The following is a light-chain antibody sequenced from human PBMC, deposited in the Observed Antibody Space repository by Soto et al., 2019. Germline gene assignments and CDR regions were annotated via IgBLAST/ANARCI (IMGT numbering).Light chain of an antibody. J-gene: IGKJ4*01. CDR2: LGS. V-gene: IGKV2-28*01. CDR1: QSLLHSNGYNY. CDR3: MEALRTSLT. Sequence: DIVMTQSPLSLPVTPGEPASISCRSSQSLLHSNGYNYLDWYLQKPGQSPQLLIYLGSNRASGVPDRFSGSGSGTDFKLKISRVEADDVGVYYCMEALRTSLTSGGGTKVEIK.